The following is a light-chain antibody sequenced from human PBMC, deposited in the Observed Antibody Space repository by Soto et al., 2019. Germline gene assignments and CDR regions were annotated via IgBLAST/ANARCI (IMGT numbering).Light chain of an antibody. CDR2: GAS. CDR1: QSVVNNY. J-gene: IGKJ4*01. V-gene: IGKV3-20*01. Sequence: EIVLTQSPGTLSLSPGERATLSCRASQSVVNNYLAWYQQKLGQAPRLLIYGASNRATGIPDRFSGSGSGTDFALTISRLEFEDFAVYYCQQSGSPLTFGGGTRVDIK. CDR3: QQSGSPLT.